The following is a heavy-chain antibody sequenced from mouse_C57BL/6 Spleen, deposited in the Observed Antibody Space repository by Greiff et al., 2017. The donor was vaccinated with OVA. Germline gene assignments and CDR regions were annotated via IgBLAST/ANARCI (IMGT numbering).Heavy chain of an antibody. Sequence: VQLQQSGAELVKPGASVKISCKASGYAFSSYWMNWVKQRPGQGLEWIGQIYPGDGDTNYNGKFKGKATLTADQSSSTAYMQLSSLTSEHSAVYCCAKSGNYGVLFAYWGQGTLVTVSA. CDR3: AKSGNYGVLFAY. V-gene: IGHV1-80*01. D-gene: IGHD2-1*01. J-gene: IGHJ3*01. CDR2: IYPGDGDT. CDR1: GYAFSSYW.